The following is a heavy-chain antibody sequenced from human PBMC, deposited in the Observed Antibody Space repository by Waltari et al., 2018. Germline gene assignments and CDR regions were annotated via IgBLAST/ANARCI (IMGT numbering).Heavy chain of an antibody. V-gene: IGHV4-34*01. CDR1: GGSFSGYY. J-gene: IGHJ4*02. D-gene: IGHD3-10*01. CDR3: ARVGFTMVQGVPTYYFDY. CDR2: INHSGST. Sequence: YGGSFSGYYWSWIRQPPGKGLEWIGEINHSGSTNYNPSLKSRVTISVDTSKNQFSLKLSSVTAADTAVYYCARVGFTMVQGVPTYYFDYWGQGTLVTVSS.